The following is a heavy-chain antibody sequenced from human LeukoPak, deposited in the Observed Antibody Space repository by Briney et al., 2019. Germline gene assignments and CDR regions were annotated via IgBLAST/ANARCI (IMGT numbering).Heavy chain of an antibody. CDR1: GYXFASYW. CDR3: ARPNYYSSGSYSIWYFDY. V-gene: IGHV5-51*01. CDR2: IYPGDSDT. J-gene: IGHJ4*02. D-gene: IGHD3-10*01. Sequence: GESLKISCNGSGYXFASYWIGWVRQMPGKGLEWMGIIYPGDSDTTYSPSFQGQVTISADKSISTAYLQWSSLKASDTAMYYCARPNYYSSGSYSIWYFDYWGQGTLVTVSS.